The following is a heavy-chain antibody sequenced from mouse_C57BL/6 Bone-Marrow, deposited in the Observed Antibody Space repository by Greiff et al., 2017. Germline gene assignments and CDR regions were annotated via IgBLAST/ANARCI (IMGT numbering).Heavy chain of an antibody. CDR1: GYTFTSYG. CDR2: IYPRSGNT. V-gene: IGHV1-81*01. D-gene: IGHD1-1*01. CDR3: ARWVYYYGSSPRWYFDV. Sequence: QVHVKQSGAELARPGASVKLSCKASGYTFTSYGISWVKQRTGQGLEWIGEIYPRSGNTYYNEKFKGKATLTADKSSSTAYMELRSLTSEDSAVYFCARWVYYYGSSPRWYFDVWGTGTTVTVSS. J-gene: IGHJ1*03.